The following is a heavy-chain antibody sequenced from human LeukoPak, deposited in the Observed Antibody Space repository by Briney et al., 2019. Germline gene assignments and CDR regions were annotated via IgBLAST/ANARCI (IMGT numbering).Heavy chain of an antibody. V-gene: IGHV5-51*01. Sequence: GESLKISCEASGYTFSSYWIGWVRQMPGEGLEWMGIIYPTDSSTKYSPSFQGQVTISVDKSINTAYLQWSSLKASDTAMYYCARPPDYWGQGTLVTVSS. CDR3: ARPPDY. J-gene: IGHJ4*02. CDR1: GYTFSSYW. CDR2: IYPTDSST.